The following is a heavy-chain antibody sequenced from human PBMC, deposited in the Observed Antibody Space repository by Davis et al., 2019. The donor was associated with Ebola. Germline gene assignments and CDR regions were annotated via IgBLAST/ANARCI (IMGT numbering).Heavy chain of an antibody. Sequence: PSETLSLTCAVYGGSFSGYYWSWIRQPPGKGLEWIGEINHSGSTNYNPSLKSRVTISVDTSKNQFSLKLSSVTAADTAVYYCARDAILGYCSGGSCRDAFDIWGQGTMVTVSS. CDR1: GGSFSGYY. J-gene: IGHJ3*02. CDR3: ARDAILGYCSGGSCRDAFDI. CDR2: INHSGST. V-gene: IGHV4-34*01. D-gene: IGHD2-15*01.